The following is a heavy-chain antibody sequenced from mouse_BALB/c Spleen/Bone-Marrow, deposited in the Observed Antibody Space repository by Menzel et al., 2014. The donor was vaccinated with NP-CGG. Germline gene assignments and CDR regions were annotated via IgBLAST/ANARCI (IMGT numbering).Heavy chain of an antibody. J-gene: IGHJ4*01. CDR1: GYTFTSYW. CDR3: TRGITTVVATRAMDY. D-gene: IGHD1-1*01. V-gene: IGHV1-5*01. CDR2: IYPGNSDT. Sequence: VQLQQSGTVLARPGASVKMSCKASGYTFTSYWMHWVKQRPGQGLEWIGAIYPGNSDTSYNQKFKGNAKLTAVTSTSTAYMDLSSLTNEDSAVYYCTRGITTVVATRAMDYWGQGTSVTVSS.